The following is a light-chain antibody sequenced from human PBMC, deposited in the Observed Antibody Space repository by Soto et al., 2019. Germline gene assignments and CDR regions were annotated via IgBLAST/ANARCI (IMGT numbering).Light chain of an antibody. CDR2: EVS. CDR3: GSYINSSTSV. V-gene: IGLV2-14*01. CDR1: SSDVGAYNY. Sequence: CVLSQPASVSGPPGQSITISCAGTSSDVGAYNYVSWYQQHPGKAPKLMIYEVSNRPSGVSNRFSGSKSGNTASLPLSGPQAENQADYYCGSYINSSTSVFGAGSKVTAL. J-gene: IGLJ1*01.